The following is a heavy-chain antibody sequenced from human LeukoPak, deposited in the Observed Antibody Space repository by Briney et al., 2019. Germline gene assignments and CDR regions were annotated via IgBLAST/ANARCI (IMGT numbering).Heavy chain of an antibody. Sequence: SETLSLTCTVSGGSISSSSYYWGWIRQPPGKGLEWIGSIYYSGSTYYNPSLKSRVTISVDTSKNQFSLKLSSVTAADTAVYYCASVVVPAASNWFDPWGQGTLVTVSS. J-gene: IGHJ5*02. CDR2: IYYSGST. CDR1: GGSISSSSYY. V-gene: IGHV4-39*07. CDR3: ASVVVPAASNWFDP. D-gene: IGHD2-2*01.